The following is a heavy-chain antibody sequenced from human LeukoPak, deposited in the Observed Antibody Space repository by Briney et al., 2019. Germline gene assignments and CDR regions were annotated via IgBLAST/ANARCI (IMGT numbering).Heavy chain of an antibody. CDR1: GGTFSSYA. CDR3: ASGGSSSLKGPLWFDP. CDR2: IIPIFGTA. V-gene: IGHV1-69*05. D-gene: IGHD6-13*01. Sequence: GASVKVSCKASGGTFSSYAISWVRQAPGQGLEWMGGIIPIFGTANYAQKFQGRVTITTDESTSTAYMELSSLRSEDTAVYYCASGGSSSLKGPLWFDPWGQGTLVTVSS. J-gene: IGHJ5*02.